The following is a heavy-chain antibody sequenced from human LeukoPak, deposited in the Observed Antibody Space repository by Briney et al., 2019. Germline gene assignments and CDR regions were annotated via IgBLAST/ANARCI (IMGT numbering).Heavy chain of an antibody. CDR3: ARAGYSFDAFDI. Sequence: SGTLSLTCSVSGVSINNYYWSWIREPPGRGLEWIGYVYYSGSTNYNPSLKSRVTISVDRSKNQFSLKLSSVTAADTAVYYCARAGYSFDAFDIWGQGTMVTVSS. CDR1: GVSINNYY. CDR2: VYYSGST. D-gene: IGHD5-18*01. J-gene: IGHJ3*02. V-gene: IGHV4-59*12.